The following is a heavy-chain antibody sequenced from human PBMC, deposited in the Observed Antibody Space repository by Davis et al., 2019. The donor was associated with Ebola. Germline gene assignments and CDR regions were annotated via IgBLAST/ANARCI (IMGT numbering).Heavy chain of an antibody. D-gene: IGHD3-3*02. Sequence: SETLSLTCTVSGGSISSYYWSWIRQPPGKGLEWIGYIYYSGSTNYNPSLKSRVTISVDTSKNQFSLKLSSVTAADTAVYYCARGRTIFGVVIILGRYGMDVWGQGTTVTVSS. CDR1: GGSISSYY. J-gene: IGHJ6*02. V-gene: IGHV4-59*12. CDR2: IYYSGST. CDR3: ARGRTIFGVVIILGRYGMDV.